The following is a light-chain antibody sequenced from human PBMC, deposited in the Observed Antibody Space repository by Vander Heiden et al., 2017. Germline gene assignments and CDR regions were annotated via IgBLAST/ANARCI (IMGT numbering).Light chain of an antibody. V-gene: IGKV3-20*01. CDR2: GAS. J-gene: IGKJ5*01. CDR1: QNLSSTF. Sequence: EIVLTQSPGTLSLSPGERATLSCRATQNLSSTFLAWYHQKPGRAPRLLLYGASNRATGIPDRFSGSGSGTDFTLTISRLEPEDFAVYFCQQDDSSPLTFGQGTQVDIK. CDR3: QQDDSSPLT.